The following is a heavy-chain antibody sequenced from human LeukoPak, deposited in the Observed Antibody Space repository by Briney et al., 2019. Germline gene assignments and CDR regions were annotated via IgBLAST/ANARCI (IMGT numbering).Heavy chain of an antibody. CDR3: ARESRFGDSNWFDP. D-gene: IGHD3-10*01. CDR2: IYTSGST. V-gene: IGHV4-4*07. J-gene: IGHJ5*02. Sequence: SETLSLTCTVSGGSISSYYWSWIRQPDGKGLEWIGRIYTSGSTNYNPSLKSRVTMSVDTSKNQFSLKLSSVTAADTAVYYCARESRFGDSNWFDPWGQGTLVTVSP. CDR1: GGSISSYY.